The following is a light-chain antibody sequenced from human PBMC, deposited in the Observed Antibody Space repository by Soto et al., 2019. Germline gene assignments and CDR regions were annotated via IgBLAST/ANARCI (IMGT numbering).Light chain of an antibody. J-gene: IGKJ5*01. Sequence: EIVVTQSPATLSMSPGERATLFCRANENSDRNFAWYQQKPGQVPRLLIYGASTRATGVPGRFSGSGSGTEFALTINSLQSEDFAVYYCQQYQKWPITFGQGTRLEIK. CDR3: QQYQKWPIT. CDR1: ENSDRN. V-gene: IGKV3-15*01. CDR2: GAS.